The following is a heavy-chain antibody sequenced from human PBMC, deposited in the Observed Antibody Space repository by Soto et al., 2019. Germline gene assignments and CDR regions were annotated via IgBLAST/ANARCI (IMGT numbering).Heavy chain of an antibody. Sequence: QVQLVQSGAEVKKPGSSVKVSCKASGGTFSSYAISWVRQAPGQGLEWMGGIIPIFGTANYAQKFQGRVTITADVSTSTAYMELSSLRSEDTAVYYCARDKRIVVVPAAIPGGWFGPWGQGTLVTVSS. CDR2: IIPIFGTA. CDR3: ARDKRIVVVPAAIPGGWFGP. CDR1: GGTFSSYA. J-gene: IGHJ5*02. V-gene: IGHV1-69*01. D-gene: IGHD2-2*02.